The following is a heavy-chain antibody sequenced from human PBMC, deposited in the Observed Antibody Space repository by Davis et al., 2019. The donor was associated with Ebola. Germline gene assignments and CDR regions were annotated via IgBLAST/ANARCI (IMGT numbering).Heavy chain of an antibody. V-gene: IGHV3-23*01. CDR2: VPGSGGSA. J-gene: IGHJ5*02. CDR1: GFTFSLYA. CDR3: AKGWGTIVS. Sequence: GESLKISCAASGFTFSLYAMSWIRQAPGKGLEWVSAVPGSGGSALSADSVKGRFTISRDNAKNTLYLQMNSLRVEDTAIYYCAKGWGTIVSWGQGTLVTVSS. D-gene: IGHD3-16*01.